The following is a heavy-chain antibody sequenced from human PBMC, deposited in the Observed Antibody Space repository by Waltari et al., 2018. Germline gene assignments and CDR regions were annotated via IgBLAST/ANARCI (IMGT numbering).Heavy chain of an antibody. V-gene: IGHV3-48*03. Sequence: EVQLVESGGGLVQPGGSLRLSFAASGFTFSSYHLIWVRQAPGKGLEWVSYISYTGKTIYYADSVKGRFTISRDNAKNSLSLQMSSLRAEDTAVYYCTTVDTVGTEFDYWGQGVLVTVSS. D-gene: IGHD5-12*01. CDR3: TTVDTVGTEFDY. CDR2: ISYTGKTI. J-gene: IGHJ4*02. CDR1: GFTFSSYH.